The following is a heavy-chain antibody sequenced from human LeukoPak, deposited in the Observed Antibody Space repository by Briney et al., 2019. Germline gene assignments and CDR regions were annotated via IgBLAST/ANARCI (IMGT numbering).Heavy chain of an antibody. D-gene: IGHD5-18*01. CDR3: ASPAMAFIDQGRYNYYYYMDV. CDR1: GYPISSGYY. CDR2: IYHSGST. V-gene: IGHV4-38-2*02. Sequence: SETLSLTCTVSGYPISSGYYWGWIRQPPGKGLEWIGSIYHSGSTYYNPSLKSRVTISVDTSKNQFSLKLSSVTAADTAVYYCASPAMAFIDQGRYNYYYYMDVWGKGTTVTVSS. J-gene: IGHJ6*03.